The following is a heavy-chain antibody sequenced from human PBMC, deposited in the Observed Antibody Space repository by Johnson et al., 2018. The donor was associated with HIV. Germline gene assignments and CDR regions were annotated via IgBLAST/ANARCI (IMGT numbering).Heavy chain of an antibody. V-gene: IGHV3-64*01. Sequence: VQLVESGGGAVQPGGSLRLSCAASGFTFSSYAMHWVRQAPGKGLEYVSAISSNGGSTYYANYVKGRFTISRDNSKNTLYLQMGSLRPEDMAVYYCAIPYYYETGAYHWGHGTVVPVSS. J-gene: IGHJ3*01. CDR1: GFTFSSYA. CDR3: AIPYYYETGAYH. CDR2: ISSNGGST. D-gene: IGHD3-22*01.